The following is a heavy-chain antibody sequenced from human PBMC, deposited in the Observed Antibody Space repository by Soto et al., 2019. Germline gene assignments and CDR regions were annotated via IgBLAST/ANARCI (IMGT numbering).Heavy chain of an antibody. J-gene: IGHJ3*01. CDR3: TRDWSAVIGTPFDL. V-gene: IGHV3-30-3*01. CDR1: GFTFSAFD. Sequence: QLQLVESGGGVVQPEKSLRLSCEASGFTFSAFDMHWVRQSPGKGLEWVATSSYDGDTKSYANSVKGRFTISRDNSRNTLDLHMNSLRAEDTAMYYCTRDWSAVIGTPFDLWGQGTMVVVSS. CDR2: SSYDGDTK. D-gene: IGHD6-19*01.